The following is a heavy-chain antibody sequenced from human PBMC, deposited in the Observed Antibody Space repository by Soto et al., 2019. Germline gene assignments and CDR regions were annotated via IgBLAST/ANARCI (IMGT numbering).Heavy chain of an antibody. CDR2: INHSGST. D-gene: IGHD3-9*01. CDR1: GGSFSGYY. CDR3: AIIPYDIVTGYYPTWYFDL. J-gene: IGHJ2*01. Sequence: QVQLQQWGAGLLKPSETLSLTCAVSGGSFSGYYWSWIRQPPGKGLEWIGEINHSGSTNYNPSLKSRVTISVDTSKNQYSLQLSSVTAADTAVYYCAIIPYDIVTGYYPTWYFDLWGRGTLVTVSS. V-gene: IGHV4-34*01.